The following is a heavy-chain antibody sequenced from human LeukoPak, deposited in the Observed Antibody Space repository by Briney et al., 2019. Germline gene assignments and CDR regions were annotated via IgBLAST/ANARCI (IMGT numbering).Heavy chain of an antibody. D-gene: IGHD3-9*01. V-gene: IGHV3-23*01. CDR3: VIWGDYDVLTGYYVPDY. Sequence: GGSLRLSCVASGSTFSNYAMSWVRQAPGKGLEWVSAITGSGTSTYYADSLKARFTISRDNSKNTVFLQMNSLRHEDTAIYYCVIWGDYDVLTGYYVPDYWGQGTLVTVSS. CDR2: ITGSGTST. CDR1: GSTFSNYA. J-gene: IGHJ4*02.